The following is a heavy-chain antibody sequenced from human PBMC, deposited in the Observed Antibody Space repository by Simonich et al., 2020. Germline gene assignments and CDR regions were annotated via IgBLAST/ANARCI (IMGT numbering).Heavy chain of an antibody. Sequence: QLQLQESGPGLVKPSETLSLTCTVSGGSISSSSYYWGWIRPPPGKGLEWIGSIDYSGRTSYNPSLKSRGTISADTSKNQFSLKLSSVTAADTAVYYCARQRVLMVYAIDYWGQGTLVTVSS. V-gene: IGHV4-39*01. CDR3: ARQRVLMVYAIDY. CDR1: GGSISSSSYY. D-gene: IGHD2-8*01. CDR2: IDYSGRT. J-gene: IGHJ4*02.